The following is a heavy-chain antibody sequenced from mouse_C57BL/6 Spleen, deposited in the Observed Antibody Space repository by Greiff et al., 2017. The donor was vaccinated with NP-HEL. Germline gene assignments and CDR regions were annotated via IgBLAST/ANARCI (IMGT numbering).Heavy chain of an antibody. J-gene: IGHJ2*01. D-gene: IGHD3-2*02. Sequence: VQLQQPGAELVRPGSSVKLSCKASGYTFTSYWMHWVKQRPIQGLEWIGNIDPSDSETHYNQKFKDKATLTVDKSSSTAYMQLSSLTSEDSAVYYCARQQLRLRSFDYWGQGTTLTVSS. CDR2: IDPSDSET. CDR1: GYTFTSYW. CDR3: ARQQLRLRSFDY. V-gene: IGHV1-52*01.